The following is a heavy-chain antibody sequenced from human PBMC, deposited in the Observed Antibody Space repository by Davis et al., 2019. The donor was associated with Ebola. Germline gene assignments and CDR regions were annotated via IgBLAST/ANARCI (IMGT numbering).Heavy chain of an antibody. J-gene: IGHJ6*02. CDR1: GYTFTSYD. CDR2: MNPNSGST. CDR3: ARRKSSTYYDFWSGYYDGMDV. Sequence: AASVKVSCKASGYTFTSYDINWVRQATGQGLEWMGWMNPNSGSTGYAQKFQGRVTMTRNTSISTAYMELSSLRSEDTAVYYCARRKSSTYYDFWSGYYDGMDVWGQGTTVTVSS. D-gene: IGHD3-3*01. V-gene: IGHV1-8*01.